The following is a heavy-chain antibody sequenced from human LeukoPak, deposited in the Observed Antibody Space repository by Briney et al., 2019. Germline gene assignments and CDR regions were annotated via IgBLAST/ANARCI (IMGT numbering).Heavy chain of an antibody. J-gene: IGHJ4*02. CDR1: GFTFSSYA. Sequence: SGGSLRLSCAASGFTFSSYAMHWVRQAPGKGLEWVAVISYDGSNKYYADSVKGRFTISRDNSKNTLHLQMNSLRAEDTAVYYCARAYSLDYWGQGTLVTVSS. D-gene: IGHD6-13*01. V-gene: IGHV3-30*01. CDR2: ISYDGSNK. CDR3: ARAYSLDY.